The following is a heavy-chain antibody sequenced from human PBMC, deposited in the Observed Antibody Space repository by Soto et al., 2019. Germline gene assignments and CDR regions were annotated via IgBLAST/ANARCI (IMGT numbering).Heavy chain of an antibody. D-gene: IGHD2-15*01. J-gene: IGHJ5*02. V-gene: IGHV1-18*01. CDR3: ARGGVGHCSGGSCPRSWFDP. CDR1: GYTFTNYG. Sequence: QVQLVQSGAEVKKPGASVKVSCKASGYTFTNYGVSWVRQAPGQGLEWMGWISPYNGNTDYAQKLQRGATLTTDTSRSTAFMELRSLGSDDTAVYYCARGGVGHCSGGSCPRSWFDPWGQGTLVTVSS. CDR2: ISPYNGNT.